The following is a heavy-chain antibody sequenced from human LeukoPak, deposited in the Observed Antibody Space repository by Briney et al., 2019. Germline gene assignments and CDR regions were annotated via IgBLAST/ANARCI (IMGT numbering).Heavy chain of an antibody. CDR3: ARTIPGDILTGYYRYFDY. CDR1: GYTFTSYG. Sequence: ASVKVSCKASGYTFTSYGISWVRQAPGQGLEWMGWISAYNGNTNYVQKLQGRVTITADESTSTAYMELSSLRSEDTAVYYCARTIPGDILTGYYRYFDYWGQGTLVTVSS. J-gene: IGHJ4*02. CDR2: ISAYNGNT. V-gene: IGHV1-18*01. D-gene: IGHD3-9*01.